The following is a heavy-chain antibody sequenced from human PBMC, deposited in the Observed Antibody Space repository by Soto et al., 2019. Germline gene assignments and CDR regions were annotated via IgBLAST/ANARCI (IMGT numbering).Heavy chain of an antibody. CDR2: IYYSGST. J-gene: IGHJ6*03. CDR3: ASYYNYGSGSYSLLIYYYYYMDV. V-gene: IGHV4-39*01. Sequence: SETLSLTCTVSGGSISSSSYYWGWIRQPPGKGLEWIGSIYYSGSTYYNPSLKSRVTISVDTSKNQFSLKLSSVTAADTAVYYCASYYNYGSGSYSLLIYYYYYMDVWGKGTTVTVSS. CDR1: GGSISSSSYY. D-gene: IGHD3-10*01.